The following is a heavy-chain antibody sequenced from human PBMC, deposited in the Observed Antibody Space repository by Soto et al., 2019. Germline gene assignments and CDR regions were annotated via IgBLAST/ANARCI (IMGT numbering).Heavy chain of an antibody. J-gene: IGHJ4*02. D-gene: IGHD6-13*01. CDR1: GFPFSSYW. Sequence: GGSLRLSCAASGFPFSSYWMSWVRKAPGKGLEWVANIKQDGSEKYYVDSVKGRFTISRDNAKNSLYLQMNSLRAEDTAVYYCARTDSSSWYEPPYYFDYWGQGTLVTVSS. CDR2: IKQDGSEK. V-gene: IGHV3-7*01. CDR3: ARTDSSSWYEPPYYFDY.